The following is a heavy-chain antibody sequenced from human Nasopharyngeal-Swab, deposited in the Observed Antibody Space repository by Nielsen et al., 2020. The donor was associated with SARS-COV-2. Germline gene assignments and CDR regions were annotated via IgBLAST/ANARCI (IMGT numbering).Heavy chain of an antibody. J-gene: IGHJ6*02. D-gene: IGHD4-11*01. CDR3: ATAVTTVTTSFYYYYGMDV. CDR1: GFTFSSYS. Sequence: GESLKISCAASGFTFSSYSMSWIRQAPGKGLEWVSYISSSGSTIYYADSVKGRFTISRDNAKNSLYLQMNSLRAEDTAVYYCATAVTTVTTSFYYYYGMDVWGQGTTVTVSS. CDR2: ISSSGSTI. V-gene: IGHV3-48*04.